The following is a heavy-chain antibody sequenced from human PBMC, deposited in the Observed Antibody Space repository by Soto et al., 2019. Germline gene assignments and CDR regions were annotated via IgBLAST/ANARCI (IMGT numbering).Heavy chain of an antibody. D-gene: IGHD3-10*01. CDR3: ARDKDRPQLVGNYYCILDV. J-gene: IGHJ6*02. CDR2: IMPVFATP. Sequence: QVQLMQSGAEVKKPGSSVKVSCKASGGTFSTSAISWVRQAPGEGLEWVGGIMPVFATPDYAQKFQGRVTIAADETTTTTYLELTSLTTNDTAVYYCARDKDRPQLVGNYYCILDVWGQGTAITVSS. CDR1: GGTFSTSA. V-gene: IGHV1-69*12.